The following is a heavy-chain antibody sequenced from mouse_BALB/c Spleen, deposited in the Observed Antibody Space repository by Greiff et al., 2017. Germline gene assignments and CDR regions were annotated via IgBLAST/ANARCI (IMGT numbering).Heavy chain of an antibody. CDR1: GFTFSSYA. Sequence: EVQLVEPGGGLVKPGGSLKLSCAASGFTFSSYAMSWVRQSPEKRLEWVAEISSGGSYTYYPDTVTGRFTISRDNAKNTLYLEMSSLRSEDTAMYYCARPSSYDYFDYWGQGTTLTVSS. V-gene: IGHV5-9-4*01. J-gene: IGHJ2*01. D-gene: IGHD1-1*01. CDR2: ISSGGSYT. CDR3: ARPSSYDYFDY.